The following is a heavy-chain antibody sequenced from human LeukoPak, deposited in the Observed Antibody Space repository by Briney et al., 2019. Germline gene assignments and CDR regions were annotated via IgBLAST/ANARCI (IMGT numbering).Heavy chain of an antibody. CDR2: ISSSGGST. CDR3: ARGRGDDYGLRYFQH. J-gene: IGHJ1*01. V-gene: IGHV3-23*01. D-gene: IGHD4-17*01. Sequence: GGSLRLSCAASGFTFSNYAMSWVRQAPGKGLEWVSAISSSGGSTYYADSVKGRFTVSRDNSKNTLYLQMNSLRAEDTAVYYCARGRGDDYGLRYFQHWGPGTLVTVSS. CDR1: GFTFSNYA.